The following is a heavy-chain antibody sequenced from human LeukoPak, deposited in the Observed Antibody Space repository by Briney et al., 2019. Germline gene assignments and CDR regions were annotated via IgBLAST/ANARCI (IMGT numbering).Heavy chain of an antibody. CDR2: LIPIFGTA. Sequence: ASVKVSCKASGGTFSSYAISWVRQAPGQGLEWRGGLIPIFGTANYAQKFQGRVTITADESTSTAYMELSSLRSEDTAVYYCARASRLAPNIDYWGQGTLVTVSS. CDR3: ARASRLAPNIDY. CDR1: GGTFSSYA. V-gene: IGHV1-69*13. J-gene: IGHJ4*02. D-gene: IGHD2-8*01.